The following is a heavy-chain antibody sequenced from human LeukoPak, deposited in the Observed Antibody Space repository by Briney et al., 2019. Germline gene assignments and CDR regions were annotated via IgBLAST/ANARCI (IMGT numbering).Heavy chain of an antibody. V-gene: IGHV3-21*01. CDR1: GFTFSSYS. CDR2: ISSSSSNI. CDR3: ARNLDSSGWYNDAFDI. Sequence: GGSLRLSCAASGFTFSSYSMIWVRQAPGKGLEWVSSISSSSSNIYYADSVKGRFTISRDNAKNSLYLQMNSLRAEDTAVYYCARNLDSSGWYNDAFDIWGQGTMVTVSS. J-gene: IGHJ3*02. D-gene: IGHD6-19*01.